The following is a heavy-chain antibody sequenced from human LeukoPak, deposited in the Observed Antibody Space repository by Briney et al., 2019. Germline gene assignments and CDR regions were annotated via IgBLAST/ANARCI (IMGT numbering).Heavy chain of an antibody. D-gene: IGHD3-10*01. CDR3: ARDRASGMDY. CDR2: IFFTGRT. Sequence: SETLSLTCTVSGGSVNSGAYYWSWIRQFPGKGLEWIGQIFFTGRTDYNPSLKSRLAISIDTSRDQFSLELSSVSAADTATYYCARDRASGMDYWGQGILVSVSS. V-gene: IGHV4-31*03. J-gene: IGHJ4*02. CDR1: GGSVNSGAYY.